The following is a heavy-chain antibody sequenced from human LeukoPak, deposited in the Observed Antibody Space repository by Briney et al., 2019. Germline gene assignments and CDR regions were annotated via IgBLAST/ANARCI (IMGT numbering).Heavy chain of an antibody. Sequence: TGGSLRLSCAASGFTFSGYSMKWVRQAPGKGLEWVSYISGSSGTIYYADSVKGRFTISRDNAKNSLYLQMNSLRVEDTAVYYCAKAPDYIVFSTFDPWGQGTLVTVSS. CDR2: ISGSSGTI. CDR3: AKAPDYIVFSTFDP. J-gene: IGHJ5*02. V-gene: IGHV3-48*01. CDR1: GFTFSGYS. D-gene: IGHD4-11*01.